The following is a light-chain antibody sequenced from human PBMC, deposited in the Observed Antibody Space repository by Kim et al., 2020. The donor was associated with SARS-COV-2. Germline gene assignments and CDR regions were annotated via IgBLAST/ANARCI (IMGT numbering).Light chain of an antibody. CDR3: QSYDSNNAV. CDR2: EDN. Sequence: KSVTIACTRSSGGIASNNVQWYHQHPGGAPTTVIYEDNQRPSGVPDQFSGSIDSSSNSASLTISGLKTEDEADYYCQSYDSNNAVFGGGTQLTVL. V-gene: IGLV6-57*03. J-gene: IGLJ7*01. CDR1: SGGIASNN.